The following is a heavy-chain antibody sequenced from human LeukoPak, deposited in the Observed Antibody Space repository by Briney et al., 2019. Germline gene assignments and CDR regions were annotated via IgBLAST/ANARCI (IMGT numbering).Heavy chain of an antibody. Sequence: ASVKVSCKASGYTFTNYYMRWVRQAPGQGLEWMGWINCNSGGTNYAQKFQARVTMTKDTSISTAYLELSRLTSDDTAIYYCAREYSSGQNWGQGTLVTVSS. V-gene: IGHV1-2*02. CDR3: AREYSSGQN. CDR1: GYTFTNYY. D-gene: IGHD6-19*01. CDR2: INCNSGGT. J-gene: IGHJ4*02.